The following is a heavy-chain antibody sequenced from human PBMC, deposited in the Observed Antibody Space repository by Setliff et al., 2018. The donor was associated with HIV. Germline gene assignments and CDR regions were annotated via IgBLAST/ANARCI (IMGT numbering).Heavy chain of an antibody. CDR2: VYSTGSI. J-gene: IGHJ4*02. Sequence: PSETLSLTCTVSGGSMSRFYWTWIRQPPGKGLEWLGFVYSTGSINYSPSFRGRLTISLDTSENQFSLHLTSVTAADTAVYYCARAEGDAYNSLPYFDSWGPGALVTSPQ. D-gene: IGHD1-1*01. V-gene: IGHV4-59*01. CDR1: GGSMSRFY. CDR3: ARAEGDAYNSLPYFDS.